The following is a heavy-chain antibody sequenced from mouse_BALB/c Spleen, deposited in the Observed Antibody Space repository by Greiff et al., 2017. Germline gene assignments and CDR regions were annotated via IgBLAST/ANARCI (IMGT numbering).Heavy chain of an antibody. Sequence: DVMLVESGGGLVKLGGSLKLSCAASGFTFSSYYMSWVRQTPEKRLELVAAINSNGGSTYYPDTVKGRFTISRDNAKNTLYLQMSSLKSEDTALYYCARQEGAWFAYWGQGTLVTVSA. CDR3: ARQEGAWFAY. J-gene: IGHJ3*01. CDR2: INSNGGST. V-gene: IGHV5-6-2*01. CDR1: GFTFSSYY.